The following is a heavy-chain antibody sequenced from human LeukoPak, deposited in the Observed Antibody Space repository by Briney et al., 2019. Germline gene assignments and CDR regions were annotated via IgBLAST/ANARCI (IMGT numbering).Heavy chain of an antibody. CDR1: GFTFSDYY. CDR3: ARVQPHYYDSSGYPPDY. CDR2: ISSSGSTI. V-gene: IGHV3-11*01. D-gene: IGHD3-22*01. J-gene: IGHJ4*02. Sequence: PGGSLRLSCAASGFTFSDYYMSWIRQAPGKGLEWASYISSSGSTIYYADSVKGRFTFSRDNAKSSLYLQMNSLRAEDTAVYYCARVQPHYYDSSGYPPDYWGQGTLVTVSS.